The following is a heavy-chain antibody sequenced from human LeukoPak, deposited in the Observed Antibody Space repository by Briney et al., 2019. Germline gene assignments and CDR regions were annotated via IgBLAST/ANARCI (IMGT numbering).Heavy chain of an antibody. CDR2: ISYDGSNK. D-gene: IGHD5-18*01. CDR1: GFTFSSYA. V-gene: IGHV3-30*04. J-gene: IGHJ4*02. Sequence: GGSLRLSCAASGFTFSSYAMHWVRQAPGKGLEWVAVISYDGSNKYYADSVKGRFTISRDNSKNTLYLQMNSLRAEDTAVYYCERDLAAGGIQLWQGTFDYWGQGTLVTVSS. CDR3: ERDLAAGGIQLWQGTFDY.